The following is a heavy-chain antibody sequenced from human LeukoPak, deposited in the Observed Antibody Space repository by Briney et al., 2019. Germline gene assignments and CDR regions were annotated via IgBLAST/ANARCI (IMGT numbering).Heavy chain of an antibody. Sequence: PGGSLRLSCAASGFTVSSNYMSWVRQAPGKGLEWVSYISSSGSTIYYADSVKGRFTISRDNAKNTLYLQMNSLRAEDTAVYYCARERVRGLGYSYGDGFDYWGQGTLVTVSS. J-gene: IGHJ4*02. CDR1: GFTVSSNY. V-gene: IGHV3-11*04. CDR2: ISSSGSTI. D-gene: IGHD5-18*01. CDR3: ARERVRGLGYSYGDGFDY.